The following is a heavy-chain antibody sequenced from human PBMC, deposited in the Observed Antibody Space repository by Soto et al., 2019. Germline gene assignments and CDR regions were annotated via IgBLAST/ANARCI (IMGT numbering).Heavy chain of an antibody. CDR1: GGSISSSGYY. Sequence: PSETLSLTCTVSGGSISSSGYYWSWVRQHPGKGLEWIGYIHYGGSPYYSPSLKSRTTMSVDTSTNQFSLTLTSVTPADAAVYYCAYGLRAPYYLHYWGQGTLVTVSS. V-gene: IGHV4-31*03. CDR2: IHYGGSP. J-gene: IGHJ4*01. CDR3: AYGLRAPYYLHY. D-gene: IGHD3-10*01.